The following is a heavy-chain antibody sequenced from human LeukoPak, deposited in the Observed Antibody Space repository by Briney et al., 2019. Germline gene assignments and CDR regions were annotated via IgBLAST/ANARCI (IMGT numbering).Heavy chain of an antibody. D-gene: IGHD5-12*01. CDR1: GGTFSSYA. V-gene: IGHV1-69*04. Sequence: ASVKVSCKASGGTFSSYAISWVRQAPGQGLEWMGRIIPILGTANYAQKFQGRVTITADKSTSTAYMELSSLRSEDTAVYYCARTGSDSGYDDYWGQGTLVTVSS. CDR3: ARTGSDSGYDDY. CDR2: IIPILGTA. J-gene: IGHJ4*02.